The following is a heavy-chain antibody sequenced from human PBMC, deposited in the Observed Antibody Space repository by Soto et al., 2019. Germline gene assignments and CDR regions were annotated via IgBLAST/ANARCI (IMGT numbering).Heavy chain of an antibody. Sequence: QMQLVQSGPEVKKPGTSVKVSCKASTFTFTSSAVQWVRQARGQRLEWIGWIVVGSGNTKYAQNFQERVTITRDRSSGTAYLELSSLRSEDTAVYYCATHREGATYYFDYWGQGTLLTVSS. J-gene: IGHJ4*02. CDR1: TFTFTSSA. CDR3: ATHREGATYYFDY. V-gene: IGHV1-58*01. D-gene: IGHD1-26*01. CDR2: IVVGSGNT.